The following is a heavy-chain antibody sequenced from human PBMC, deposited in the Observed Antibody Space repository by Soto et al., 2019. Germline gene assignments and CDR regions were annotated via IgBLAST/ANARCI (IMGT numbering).Heavy chain of an antibody. Sequence: PSETLSLTCTVSCGSISSSSYYWGWIRQPPGKGLEWIGSIYYSGSTYYNPSLKSRVTISVDTSKNQFSLKLSSVTAADTAVYYCATIHRDCSSTSCYLEPYYYYYMVVWGKGTTVTISS. CDR1: CGSISSSSYY. D-gene: IGHD2-2*01. V-gene: IGHV4-39*07. J-gene: IGHJ6*03. CDR3: ATIHRDCSSTSCYLEPYYYYYMVV. CDR2: IYYSGST.